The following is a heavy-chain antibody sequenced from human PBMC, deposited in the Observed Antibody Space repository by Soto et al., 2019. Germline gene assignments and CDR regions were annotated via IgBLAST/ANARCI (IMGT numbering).Heavy chain of an antibody. CDR1: GFTFSSYV. CDR3: AKVTYYYGSEAHDY. D-gene: IGHD3-10*01. Sequence: EVQLLESGGGLVQPGGSLRLSCAASGFTFSSYVMSWVRQAPGKGLEWVSAISGSGGSTYYADSVKGRFTISRDNSKNTLYLQMNSLRAEDTAVYYCAKVTYYYGSEAHDYWGQGTLVTVSS. J-gene: IGHJ4*02. CDR2: ISGSGGST. V-gene: IGHV3-23*01.